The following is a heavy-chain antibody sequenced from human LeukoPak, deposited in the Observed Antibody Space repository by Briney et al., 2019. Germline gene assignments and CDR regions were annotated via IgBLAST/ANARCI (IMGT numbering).Heavy chain of an antibody. CDR2: ISGNGDNT. Sequence: GGSLRLSCAASGCTFSTYAMHWLRQAPGKGLEYVSSISGNGDNTYYANSVKGRFTISRDNSKNTVYLQMGSLGAEDTAVYYCARSNTNCYCFDYWGQGTLATVSS. D-gene: IGHD2-2*01. J-gene: IGHJ4*02. CDR1: GCTFSTYA. V-gene: IGHV3-64*01. CDR3: ARSNTNCYCFDY.